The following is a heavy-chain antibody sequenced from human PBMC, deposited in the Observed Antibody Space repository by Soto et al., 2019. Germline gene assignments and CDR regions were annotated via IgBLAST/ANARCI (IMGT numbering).Heavy chain of an antibody. CDR3: ARDSRSSYDFWSGYVGHNWFDP. V-gene: IGHV3-33*01. CDR1: GFTFSSYG. J-gene: IGHJ5*02. D-gene: IGHD3-3*01. Sequence: GGSLRLSCAASGFTFSSYGMHWVRQAPGKGLEWVAVIWYDGSNKYYADSVKGRFTISRDNSKNTLYLQMNSLRAEDTAVYYCARDSRSSYDFWSGYVGHNWFDPWGQGTLVTVSS. CDR2: IWYDGSNK.